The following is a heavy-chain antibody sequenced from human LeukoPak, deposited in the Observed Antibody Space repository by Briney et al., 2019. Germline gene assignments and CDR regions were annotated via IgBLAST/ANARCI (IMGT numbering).Heavy chain of an antibody. D-gene: IGHD1-26*01. CDR2: ISHSGST. V-gene: IGHV4-30-2*01. CDR1: GGSISSGTYY. CDR3: ARLIVGSITAGY. J-gene: IGHJ4*02. Sequence: SETLSLTCTVSGGSISSGTYYWSWIRQPPGKGLEWIGYISHSGSTYYNPSLKSRVTISVDRSKNQFSLKLSSVTAADTAVYYCARLIVGSITAGYWGQGTLFTVSS.